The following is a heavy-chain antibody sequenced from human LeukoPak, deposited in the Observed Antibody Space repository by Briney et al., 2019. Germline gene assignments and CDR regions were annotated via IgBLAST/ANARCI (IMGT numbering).Heavy chain of an antibody. Sequence: GGSLRLSCAASGFTFGSYGMHWVRQAPGKGLDWVAFVRYDGNNPYYSASVKGRFTISRDNSKNTLYLQMNSLRAEDTAVYYCARAGAVVDNWFDPWGQGTLVTVSS. J-gene: IGHJ5*02. CDR2: VRYDGNNP. CDR3: ARAGAVVDNWFDP. D-gene: IGHD2-15*01. CDR1: GFTFGSYG. V-gene: IGHV3-30*02.